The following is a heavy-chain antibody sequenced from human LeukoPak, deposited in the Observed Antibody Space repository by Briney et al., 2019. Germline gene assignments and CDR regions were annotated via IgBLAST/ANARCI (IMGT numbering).Heavy chain of an antibody. CDR2: INPNSGGT. D-gene: IGHD3-10*01. J-gene: IGHJ5*02. CDR1: GYTFTGYY. V-gene: IGHV1-2*02. CDR3: ARDRGIYGSGSYYNVYSGFDP. Sequence: ASVKVSCKASGYTFTGYYKHWVRQAPGQGLEWMGWINPNSGGTNYAQKFQGRVTMTRDTSISTAYMELSRLRSDDTAVYYCARDRGIYGSGSYYNVYSGFDPWGQGTLVTVSS.